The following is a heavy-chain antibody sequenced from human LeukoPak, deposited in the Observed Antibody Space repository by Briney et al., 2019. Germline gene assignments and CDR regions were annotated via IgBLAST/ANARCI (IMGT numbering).Heavy chain of an antibody. Sequence: NPGGSLRLSCAASGFNFSSHSMNWVRQAPGKGLEWVSSIIGSGSYIYYADSVKGRFTISRDNAKNSLFLQMNSLRAEDTAVYYCTRDFGGYCSGGSCYSGWSDYWGQGTLVTVSS. CDR1: GFNFSSHS. J-gene: IGHJ4*02. D-gene: IGHD2-15*01. V-gene: IGHV3-21*01. CDR2: IIGSGSYI. CDR3: TRDFGGYCSGGSCYSGWSDY.